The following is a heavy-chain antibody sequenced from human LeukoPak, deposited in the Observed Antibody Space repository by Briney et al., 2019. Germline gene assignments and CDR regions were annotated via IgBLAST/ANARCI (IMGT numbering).Heavy chain of an antibody. Sequence: SVKVSCKASGGTFSSYTTSWVRQAPGQGLEWMGRIIPILGIANYAQKFQGRVTITADKSTSTAYMELSSLRSEDTAVYYCAREAPTYYYDSSGYYSVYWGQGTLVTVSS. V-gene: IGHV1-69*04. CDR3: AREAPTYYYDSSGYYSVY. CDR1: GGTFSSYT. J-gene: IGHJ4*02. CDR2: IIPILGIA. D-gene: IGHD3-22*01.